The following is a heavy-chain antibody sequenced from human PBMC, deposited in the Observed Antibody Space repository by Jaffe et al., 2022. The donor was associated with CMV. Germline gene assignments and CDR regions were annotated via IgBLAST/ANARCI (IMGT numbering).Heavy chain of an antibody. D-gene: IGHD3-9*01. J-gene: IGHJ6*04. CDR2: ISSSGSTI. CDR1: GFTFSSYE. V-gene: IGHV3-48*03. CDR3: ARLRYFDVDV. Sequence: EVQLVESGGGLVQPGGSLRLSCAASGFTFSSYEMNWVRQAPGKGLEWVSYISSSGSTIYYADSVKGRFTISRDNAKNSLYLQMNSLRAEDTAVYYCARLRYFDVDVWGKGTTVTVSS.